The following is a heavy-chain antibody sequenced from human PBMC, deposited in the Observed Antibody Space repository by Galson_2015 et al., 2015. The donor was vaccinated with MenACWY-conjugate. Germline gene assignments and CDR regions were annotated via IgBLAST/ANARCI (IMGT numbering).Heavy chain of an antibody. CDR1: GSSIANYW. V-gene: IGHV5-51*01. J-gene: IGHJ4*02. Sequence: QSGADVKKPGESLKISCKGSGSSIANYWIAWVRQMPGKGLEWMGIIYPGDSDTRYSPSLQGQVTISADTSTSTAYLQWTSLKASDSAFSYCASLCTSFDCWGQGTLVTVSS. CDR2: IYPGDSDT. CDR3: ASLCTSFDC.